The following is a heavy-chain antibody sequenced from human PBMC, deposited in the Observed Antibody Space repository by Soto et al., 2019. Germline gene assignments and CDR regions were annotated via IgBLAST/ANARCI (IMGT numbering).Heavy chain of an antibody. CDR2: IESRGRTI. V-gene: IGHV3-11*01. J-gene: IGHJ4*02. CDR1: GFTFSDYH. CDR3: VRQAARNYFDF. Sequence: QVQLVESGGGLVKPGGSLRLSCAASGFTFSDYHMSWIRQAPGKGLEWVSYIESRGRTISYADPVKGRFTISRDNAKNSVFLQMNSLRADDTAVYYCVRQAARNYFDFWGQGTLLTVSS. D-gene: IGHD6-6*01.